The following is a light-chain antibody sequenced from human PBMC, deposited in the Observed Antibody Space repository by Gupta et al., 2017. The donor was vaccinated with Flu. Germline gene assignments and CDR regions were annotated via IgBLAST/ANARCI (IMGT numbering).Light chain of an antibody. V-gene: IGLV3-21*02. CDR3: HVWDSSTDQLV. CDR2: DDS. CDR1: NIGSKS. Sequence: GQTARITCGGNNIGSKSVHWYQQKPGQDPVRFGYDDSDRPSGIPERFSGSNSGNAATLTSSGVEAGDEADYYCHVWDSSTDQLVFGGGTKLTGL. J-gene: IGLJ2*01.